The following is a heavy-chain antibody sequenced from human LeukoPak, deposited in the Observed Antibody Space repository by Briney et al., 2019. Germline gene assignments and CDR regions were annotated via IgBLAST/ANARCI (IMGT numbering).Heavy chain of an antibody. J-gene: IGHJ4*02. V-gene: IGHV1-8*01. CDR1: GYTFTSYV. CDR2: MNPNSGNT. D-gene: IGHD3-3*01. CDR3: ARATTYYDFWRSDYFDY. Sequence: ASVKVSCKASGYTFTSYVINWVRQATGQGLEWMGWMNPNSGNTGYAQKFQGRVTMTRNTSISTAYMELSSLRSEDTAVYYCARATTYYDFWRSDYFDYWGQGTLVTVSS.